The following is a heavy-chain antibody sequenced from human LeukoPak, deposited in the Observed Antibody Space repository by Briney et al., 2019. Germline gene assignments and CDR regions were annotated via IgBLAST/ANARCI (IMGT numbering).Heavy chain of an antibody. CDR2: ISAYNGNT. V-gene: IGHV1-18*01. Sequence: ASVKVSCKASGYTFTSYGISWVRQAPGQGLGRMGWISAYNGNTNYAQKLQGRVTMTTDTSTSTAYMELRSLRSDDTAMYYCARDSGEWIQLWSDYYYYGMDVWGQGTTVTVSS. J-gene: IGHJ6*02. D-gene: IGHD5-18*01. CDR1: GYTFTSYG. CDR3: ARDSGEWIQLWSDYYYYGMDV.